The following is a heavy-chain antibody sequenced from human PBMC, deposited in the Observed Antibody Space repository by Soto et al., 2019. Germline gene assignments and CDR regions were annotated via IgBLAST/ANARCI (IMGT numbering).Heavy chain of an antibody. D-gene: IGHD2-21*01. CDR1: GGSFSGYY. Sequence: QVQLQQWGAGLLKPSETLSLTCAVYGGSFSGYYWTWIRQPPGTGLEWIGEINHSGSTNYNPSLKSRVTISVDASKLQFSLTLTSVTAAVTAVYYCARDKIPGLFDYWGQGTLVTVSS. J-gene: IGHJ4*02. V-gene: IGHV4-34*01. CDR3: ARDKIPGLFDY. CDR2: INHSGST.